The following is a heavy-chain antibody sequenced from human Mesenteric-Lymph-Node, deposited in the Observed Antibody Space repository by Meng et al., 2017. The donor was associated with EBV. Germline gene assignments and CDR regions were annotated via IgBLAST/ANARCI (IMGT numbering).Heavy chain of an antibody. CDR3: ARDWGFPYTFDD. V-gene: IGHV3-11*01. CDR1: GFTFSNNY. CDR2: ISGSGSSI. J-gene: IGHJ4*02. Sequence: QVVESGGGLVKPGGSLRLSCAASGFTFSNNYMAWIRQAPGKGLEWISYISGSGSSIVYADSVRGRFTISRDNAKNSVYLQMTSLRAEDTAVYYCARDWGFPYTFDDWGRGTLVTVSS. D-gene: IGHD7-27*01.